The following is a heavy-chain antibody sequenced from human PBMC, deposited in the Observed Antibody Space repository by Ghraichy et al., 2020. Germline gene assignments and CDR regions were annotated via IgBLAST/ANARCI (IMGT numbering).Heavy chain of an antibody. J-gene: IGHJ4*02. V-gene: IGHV3-21*01. Sequence: GGSLRLSCAASGFTFSSYSMNWVRQAPGKGLEWVSSISSSSSYIYYADSVKGRFTISRDNAKNSLYLQMNSLRAEDTAVYYCASNYDSSNGPWDYWGQGTLVTVSS. CDR1: GFTFSSYS. D-gene: IGHD3-22*01. CDR2: ISSSSSYI. CDR3: ASNYDSSNGPWDY.